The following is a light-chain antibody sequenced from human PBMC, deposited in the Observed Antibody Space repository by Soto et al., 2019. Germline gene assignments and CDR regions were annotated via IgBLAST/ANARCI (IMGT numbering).Light chain of an antibody. CDR1: SNYVGGYNY. CDR2: DVS. V-gene: IGLV2-11*01. Sequence: LTQPRSVSRVPWPSVTLSFTWNSNYVGGYNYVSWYRQHPGKATKLMIYDVSKRPSGVPDRFSGSKSGNTASLTISGLQAEDEADYYCCSYAGSYTHVFGTGTKVTVL. CDR3: CSYAGSYTHV. J-gene: IGLJ1*01.